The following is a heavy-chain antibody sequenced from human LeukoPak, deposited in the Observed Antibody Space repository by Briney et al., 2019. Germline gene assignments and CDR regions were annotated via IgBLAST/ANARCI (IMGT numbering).Heavy chain of an antibody. CDR3: ARWGHSDYSSFPTKFDY. Sequence: GGSLRLSCAASGFTFSSFQMTWVRQAPGKGLEWVSYIGGGDSQIFYADSVKGRSTISRDNAKNSLYLQMSSLRAEDTAIYYCARWGHSDYSSFPTKFDYWGQGILVTVSS. J-gene: IGHJ4*02. CDR1: GFTFSSFQ. D-gene: IGHD4-11*01. V-gene: IGHV3-48*03. CDR2: IGGGDSQI.